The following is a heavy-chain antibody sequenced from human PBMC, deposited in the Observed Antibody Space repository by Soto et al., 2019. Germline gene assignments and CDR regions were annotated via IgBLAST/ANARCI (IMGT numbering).Heavy chain of an antibody. CDR3: ARDLGYCNSSGCFRNWFDP. CDR2: ISTYDDKT. J-gene: IGHJ5*02. D-gene: IGHD2-15*01. V-gene: IGHV1-18*01. Sequence: QVQLVQSGAEVKTPGASVKVSCRASGYSFRTHGISWVRQAPGQGLEWMGWISTYDDKTNFPQKVQGRITMTTDTSTSTAYRELRSLRSDDTDVYFCARDLGYCNSSGCFRNWFDPWGQGTLVTVSS. CDR1: GYSFRTHG.